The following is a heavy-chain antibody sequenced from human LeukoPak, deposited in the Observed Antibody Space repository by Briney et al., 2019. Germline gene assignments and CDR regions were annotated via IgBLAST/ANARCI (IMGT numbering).Heavy chain of an antibody. CDR2: ISYDGSNK. CDR1: GFTFSSYA. D-gene: IGHD3-10*01. V-gene: IGHV3-30*01. CDR3: ARGHYGPLPNY. Sequence: GGSLRLSCAASGFTFSSYAMHWVRQAPGKGLEWVAVISYDGSNKYYADSVKGRFTISRDNSKNTLYLQMNSLRAEDTAVYYCARGHYGPLPNYWGQGTLVTVSS. J-gene: IGHJ4*02.